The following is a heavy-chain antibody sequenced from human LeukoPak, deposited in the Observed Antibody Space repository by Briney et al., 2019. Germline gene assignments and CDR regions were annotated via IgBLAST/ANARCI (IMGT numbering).Heavy chain of an antibody. Sequence: RSLILSCAASASGVAFTSHSMNWVRQAPGKGLEWISYIHSSGDYIFYADSVKGRFTVSRDNARNSLYLQMNSLRAEDTAIYYCAREYNSRATFDYWGQGTLVTVSS. CDR2: IHSSGDYI. CDR3: AREYNSRATFDY. V-gene: IGHV3-21*05. CDR1: ASGVAFTSHS. D-gene: IGHD1-20*01. J-gene: IGHJ4*02.